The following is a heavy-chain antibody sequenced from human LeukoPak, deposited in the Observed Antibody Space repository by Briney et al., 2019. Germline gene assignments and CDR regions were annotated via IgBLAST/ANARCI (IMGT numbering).Heavy chain of an antibody. D-gene: IGHD2-2*01. Sequence: GESLKISCKGSGYSFTTYWIAWVRQMPGKGLEWMGSIYPGDSDTRYSPTFQGQVTISADKSISTPYLQWSSLKASDTAMYYCALSLPVPAAPKNWFDPWGQGTLVTVSS. J-gene: IGHJ5*02. V-gene: IGHV5-51*01. CDR3: ALSLPVPAAPKNWFDP. CDR2: IYPGDSDT. CDR1: GYSFTTYW.